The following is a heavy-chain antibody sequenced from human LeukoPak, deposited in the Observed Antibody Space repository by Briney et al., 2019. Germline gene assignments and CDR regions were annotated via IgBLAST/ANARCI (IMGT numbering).Heavy chain of an antibody. CDR1: GGSISSYY. CDR2: IFYSGSS. Sequence: SETLSLTCTVSGGSISSYYWSWIRQPPGKGLEWIGYIFYSGSSNYNPSLKSRVTISVDTSKNQFSLKMTSVTTADTALYYCARTSGMSTVYYYYMDVWGKGTTVIVPS. V-gene: IGHV4-59*01. D-gene: IGHD4-11*01. J-gene: IGHJ6*03. CDR3: ARTSGMSTVYYYYMDV.